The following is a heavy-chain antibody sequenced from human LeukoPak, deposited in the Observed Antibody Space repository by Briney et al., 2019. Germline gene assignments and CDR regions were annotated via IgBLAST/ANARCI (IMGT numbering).Heavy chain of an antibody. V-gene: IGHV3-11*04. CDR1: GFTFSDYY. J-gene: IGHJ3*02. Sequence: KPGGSLRLSCAASGFTFSDYYMSWIRQAPGKGLEGVSYISNVGSTLYYADSVKGRFTISTANAKNTLYLKMNSLRAEDTAVYYCAKDPSNAARSFDIWGQGTLVTVSS. CDR3: AKDPSNAARSFDI. CDR2: ISNVGSTL. D-gene: IGHD2-15*01.